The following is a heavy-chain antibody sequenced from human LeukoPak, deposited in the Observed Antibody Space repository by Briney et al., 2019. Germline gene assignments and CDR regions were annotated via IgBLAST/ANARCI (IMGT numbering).Heavy chain of an antibody. J-gene: IGHJ5*02. CDR3: ARDHNFGVVSGGLGFAP. D-gene: IGHD3-3*01. Sequence: KPSETLSLTCTVSGGSISSYYWSWIRQPPGKGLEWIGYIYYSGSTNYNPSLKSRVTISVDTSKNQFSLKLSSVTAADTAVYYCARDHNFGVVSGGLGFAPWGQGTLVTVSS. V-gene: IGHV4-59*01. CDR2: IYYSGST. CDR1: GGSISSYY.